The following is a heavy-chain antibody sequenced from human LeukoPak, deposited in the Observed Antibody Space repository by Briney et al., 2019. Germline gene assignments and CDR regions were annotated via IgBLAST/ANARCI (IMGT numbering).Heavy chain of an antibody. V-gene: IGHV1-69*05. CDR2: IIPIFGST. D-gene: IGHD6-19*01. CDR3: ASGIAVAGASDY. CDR1: GGTFSSYA. J-gene: IGHJ4*02. Sequence: SVKVSCKASGGTFSSYAINWVRQAPGQGLEWMGGIIPIFGSTNYAQKFQGRVTMTRDMSTSTVYMELSSLRSEDTAVYYCASGIAVAGASDYWGQGTLVTVSS.